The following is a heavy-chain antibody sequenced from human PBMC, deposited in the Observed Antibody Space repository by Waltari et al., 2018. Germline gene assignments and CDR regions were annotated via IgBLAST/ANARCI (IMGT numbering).Heavy chain of an antibody. CDR2: IIPILGIA. D-gene: IGHD6-13*01. CDR3: AREHYTSYGIAAAGIMGY. CDR1: GGTFSSYT. V-gene: IGHV1-69*08. J-gene: IGHJ4*02. Sequence: QVQLVQSGAEVKKPGSSVKVSCKASGGTFSSYTISWVRQAPGPGLEWMGRIIPILGIANYAQKFQGRVTITADKSTSTAYMELSSLRSEDTAVYYCAREHYTSYGIAAAGIMGYWGQGTLVTVSS.